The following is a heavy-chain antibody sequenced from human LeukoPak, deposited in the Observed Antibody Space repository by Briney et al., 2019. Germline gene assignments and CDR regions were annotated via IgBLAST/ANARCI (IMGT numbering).Heavy chain of an antibody. CDR3: AKARGQSSDWSLDY. CDR2: ITANGVDT. Sequence: GGTLRLSCTASGFSFSSYAMTWVRQAPGMGLEWVSAITANGVDTNHADSVKGRFTISRDNPENTVYMQMNSLRPEDTAMYYCAKARGQSSDWSLDYWGQGTLVTVSS. J-gene: IGHJ4*02. CDR1: GFSFSSYA. D-gene: IGHD6-19*01. V-gene: IGHV3-23*01.